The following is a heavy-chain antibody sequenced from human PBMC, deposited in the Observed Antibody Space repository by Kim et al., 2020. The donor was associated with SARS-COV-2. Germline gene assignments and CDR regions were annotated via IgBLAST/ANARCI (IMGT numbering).Heavy chain of an antibody. CDR2: ISSSSSYI. CDR1: GFTFSSYS. Sequence: GGSLRLSCAASGFTFSSYSMNWVRQAPGKGLEWVSSISSSSSYIYYADSVKGRFTISRDNAKNSLYLQMNSLRAEDTAVYYCAREVPSYSSSSSWFDPWGQGTLVTVSS. V-gene: IGHV3-21*04. D-gene: IGHD6-13*01. CDR3: AREVPSYSSSSSWFDP. J-gene: IGHJ5*02.